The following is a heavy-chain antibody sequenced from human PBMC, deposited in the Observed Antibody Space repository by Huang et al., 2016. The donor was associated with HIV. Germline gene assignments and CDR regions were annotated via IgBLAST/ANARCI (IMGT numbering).Heavy chain of an antibody. V-gene: IGHV4-34*01. J-gene: IGHJ5*02. CDR1: GGSFSGYY. Sequence: QVQLQLWGAGLLKPSETLSLTCAVYGGSFSGYYWRWIRQPPGKGLEWIGEINDTGNTNSNPSRMSRITMSVNTSKKQFSLQVNSVTVADTAIYYCARRGYYYDGSGFPGFDPWGRGALATVSS. CDR2: INDTGNT. D-gene: IGHD3-22*01. CDR3: ARRGYYYDGSGFPGFDP.